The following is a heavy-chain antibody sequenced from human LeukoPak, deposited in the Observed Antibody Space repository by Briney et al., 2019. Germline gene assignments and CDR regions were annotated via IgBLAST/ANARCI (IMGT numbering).Heavy chain of an antibody. J-gene: IGHJ4*02. CDR2: ISGSGGST. CDR1: GFTFSSYA. Sequence: GGSLRLSCAASGFTFSSYAMSWVRQAPGKGLEWVSAISGSGGSTYYADSVKGRFTISRDNSKNTLYLQMNSLRAEDTAVYYCAKDSYYYDSSAWGMIDYWGQGTLVTVSS. CDR3: AKDSYYYDSSAWGMIDY. D-gene: IGHD3-22*01. V-gene: IGHV3-23*01.